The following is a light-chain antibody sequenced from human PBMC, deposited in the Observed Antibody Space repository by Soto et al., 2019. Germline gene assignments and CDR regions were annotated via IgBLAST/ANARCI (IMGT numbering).Light chain of an antibody. CDR1: QSVLYSSNNKNY. Sequence: DIVMTQSPDSLAVSLGERATINCKSSQSVLYSSNNKNYLAWYQQKPGQPPKLLIYWASTRESGVPDRFSGSGSGTDFTLTISSLQAEDVAFYYCQQYYSTPQTFGQGTKLELK. V-gene: IGKV4-1*01. CDR2: WAS. CDR3: QQYYSTPQT. J-gene: IGKJ2*01.